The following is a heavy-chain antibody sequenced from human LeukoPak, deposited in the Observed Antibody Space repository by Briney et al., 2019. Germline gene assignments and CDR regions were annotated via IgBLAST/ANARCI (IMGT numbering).Heavy chain of an antibody. D-gene: IGHD3-3*01. CDR1: GFTFDDYA. V-gene: IGHV3-9*01. Sequence: GGSLRLSCAASGFTFDDYAMHWVRQAPGKGLEWVSGISWNSGSIGYADSVKGRFTISRDNAKNSLYLQMNSLRAEDTAIYYCARDERLLSFLKWGQGTLVTVSS. CDR2: ISWNSGSI. J-gene: IGHJ4*02. CDR3: ARDERLLSFLK.